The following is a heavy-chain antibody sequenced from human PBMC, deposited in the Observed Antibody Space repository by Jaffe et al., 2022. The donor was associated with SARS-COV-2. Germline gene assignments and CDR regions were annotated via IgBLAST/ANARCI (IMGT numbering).Heavy chain of an antibody. Sequence: QVQLVQSGAEVKKPGASVKVSCKASGYTFTSYGISWVRQAPGQGLEWMGWISAYNGNTNYAQKLQGRVTMTTDTSTSTAYMELRSLRSDDTAVYYCARDRVGSSSPEGPHYYYYYGMDVWGQGTTVTVSS. J-gene: IGHJ6*02. D-gene: IGHD6-6*01. CDR3: ARDRVGSSSPEGPHYYYYYGMDV. CDR1: GYTFTSYG. CDR2: ISAYNGNT. V-gene: IGHV1-18*01.